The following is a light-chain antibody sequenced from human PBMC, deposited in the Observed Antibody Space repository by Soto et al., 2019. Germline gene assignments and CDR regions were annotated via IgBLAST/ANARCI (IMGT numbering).Light chain of an antibody. CDR2: EVS. Sequence: QSVLTQPASVSGSPGQSITISCTGTSSDVGGYNYVSWYQQHPGKAPKLMIYEVSNRPSGVSNRFSGSKSGNTASLTISGLQAEYEADSYCSSYTSSSTQVFGTGTKLTVL. J-gene: IGLJ1*01. CDR3: SSYTSSSTQV. V-gene: IGLV2-14*01. CDR1: SSDVGGYNY.